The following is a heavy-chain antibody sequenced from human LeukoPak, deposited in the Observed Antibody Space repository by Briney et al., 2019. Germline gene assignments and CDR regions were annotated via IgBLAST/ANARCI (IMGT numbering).Heavy chain of an antibody. CDR2: INPNSGGT. CDR3: ARDYDYVWGSYRYLHYYYMDV. D-gene: IGHD3-16*02. V-gene: IGHV1-2*02. CDR1: GYTFTGYY. Sequence: ASVKVSCKASGYTFTGYYMHWVRQAPGQGLEWMGWINPNSGGTNYAQKFQGRVTMTRDTSISTAYMELSRLRSDDTAVYYCARDYDYVWGSYRYLHYYYMDVWGKGTTVTVSS. J-gene: IGHJ6*03.